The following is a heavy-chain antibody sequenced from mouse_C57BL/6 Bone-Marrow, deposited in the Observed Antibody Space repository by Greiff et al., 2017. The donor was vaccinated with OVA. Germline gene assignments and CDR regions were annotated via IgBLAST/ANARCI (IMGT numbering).Heavy chain of an antibody. CDR1: GYTFTSYG. Sequence: VQLVESGAELARPGASVKLSCKASGYTFTSYGISWVKQRTGQGLEWIGEIYPRSGNTYYNEKFKGKATLTADKSSSTAYMELRSLTSDDSAVYFCARRYYYYGSSPYAMDYWGQGTSVTVSS. CDR3: ARRYYYYGSSPYAMDY. D-gene: IGHD1-1*01. CDR2: IYPRSGNT. V-gene: IGHV1-81*01. J-gene: IGHJ4*01.